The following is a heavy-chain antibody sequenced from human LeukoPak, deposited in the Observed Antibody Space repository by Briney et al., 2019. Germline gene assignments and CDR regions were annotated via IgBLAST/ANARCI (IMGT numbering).Heavy chain of an antibody. V-gene: IGHV3-30*18. CDR1: GFTFSSYG. D-gene: IGHD3-16*01. J-gene: IGHJ4*02. CDR2: ISYDGSNT. Sequence: RGGSLRLSCAASGFTFSSYGMHWVRQAPGKGLEWVAVISYDGSNTYYAETVKGRFTISRDNSKNTLYLQMPSVRAEDTAVYYCAKDTEYYDSNNSLCDYWGQGTLVTVSP. CDR3: AKDTEYYDSNNSLCDY.